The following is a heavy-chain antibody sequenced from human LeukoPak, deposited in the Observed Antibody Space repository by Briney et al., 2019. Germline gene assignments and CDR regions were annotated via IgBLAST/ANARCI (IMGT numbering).Heavy chain of an antibody. CDR3: ARGSVAAAGSRVPFDY. D-gene: IGHD6-13*01. J-gene: IGHJ4*02. CDR1: GGSISSYY. Sequence: SETLSLTCTVSGGSISSYYWNWIRQPPGKGLEWIGYIYYSGSTNYNPSLKSRVTISVDTSKNQFSLKLSSVTAADTAVYYCARGSVAAAGSRVPFDYWGQGTLVTVSS. CDR2: IYYSGST. V-gene: IGHV4-59*12.